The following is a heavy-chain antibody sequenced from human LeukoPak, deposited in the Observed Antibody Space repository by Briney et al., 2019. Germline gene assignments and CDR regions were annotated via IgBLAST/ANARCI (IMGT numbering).Heavy chain of an antibody. Sequence: GGSLRLSCAASGFTFSSYAMSWVRQAPGKGLEWVSAISGSGSSTYYADSVKGRFTISRDNSKNTLYLQMNSLRAEDTAVYYCAKATYCSSTSCYRRRLYYFDYWGQGTLVTVSS. J-gene: IGHJ4*02. CDR2: ISGSGSST. CDR1: GFTFSSYA. CDR3: AKATYCSSTSCYRRRLYYFDY. V-gene: IGHV3-23*01. D-gene: IGHD2-2*01.